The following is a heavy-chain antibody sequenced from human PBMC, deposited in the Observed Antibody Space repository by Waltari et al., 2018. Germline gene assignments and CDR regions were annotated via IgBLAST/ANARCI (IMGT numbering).Heavy chain of an antibody. D-gene: IGHD1-26*01. J-gene: IGHJ4*02. V-gene: IGHV4-34*01. CDR3: ARSLLSGSLFDY. CDR1: GGSFSGYY. Sequence: QVQLQQWGAGLLKPSETLSLTCAVYGGSFSGYYWGWIRQPPGKGLEWIGEINHSGSTNYNPSLKSRVTISVDTSKNQFSLKLSSVTAADTAVYYCARSLLSGSLFDYWGQGTLVTVSS. CDR2: INHSGST.